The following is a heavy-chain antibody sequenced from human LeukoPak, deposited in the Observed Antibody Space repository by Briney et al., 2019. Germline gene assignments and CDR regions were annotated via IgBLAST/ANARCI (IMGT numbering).Heavy chain of an antibody. D-gene: IGHD3-10*01. Sequence: GGSLRLSCAASGFTFDDYAMHWVRQAPGKGLEWVSGISWNSGSIGYADSVKGRFTISRDNSKNTLYLQMNSLRAEDTAVYYCAKVCGVPGSACDYYYGMDVWGQGTTVTVSS. CDR1: GFTFDDYA. CDR3: AKVCGVPGSACDYYYGMDV. V-gene: IGHV3-9*01. J-gene: IGHJ6*02. CDR2: ISWNSGSI.